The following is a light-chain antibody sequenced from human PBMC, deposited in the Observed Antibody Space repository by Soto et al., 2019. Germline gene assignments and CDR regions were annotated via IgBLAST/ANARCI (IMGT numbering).Light chain of an antibody. V-gene: IGKV3-15*01. CDR3: QQYNDWPRT. CDR2: YAS. Sequence: EIVMTQSPATLSASQGERVTLSCRASQNIGSDLAWYQQKPGQGPRLLIYYASTRATGIPAKFSGSGSGTDFSLTISSLQSVDSAVYYCQQYNDWPRTFGQGTKVDI. J-gene: IGKJ1*01. CDR1: QNIGSD.